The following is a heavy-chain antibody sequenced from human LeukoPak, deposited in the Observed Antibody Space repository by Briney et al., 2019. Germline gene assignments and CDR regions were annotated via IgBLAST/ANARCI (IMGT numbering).Heavy chain of an antibody. CDR2: IYYSGST. CDR3: ARVVVVVVAGREYYFDY. J-gene: IGHJ4*02. V-gene: IGHV4-59*01. Sequence: PLETLSLTCTVSGGSISSYYWSWIRQPPGKGLEWIGYIYYSGSTNYNPSLKSRVTISVDTSKNQFSLKLSSVTAADTAVYYCARVVVVVVAGREYYFDYWGQGTLVTVSS. CDR1: GGSISSYY. D-gene: IGHD2-15*01.